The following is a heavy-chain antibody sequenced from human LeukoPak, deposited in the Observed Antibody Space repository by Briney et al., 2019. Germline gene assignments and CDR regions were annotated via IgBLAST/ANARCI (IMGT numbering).Heavy chain of an antibody. Sequence: GGSLRLSCEASGFTFSNSWRTWVRQTPGKGLEWVANIKTDGSEKYYVDSVRGRFTISRDNAKNSLYLQMNSLRAEDTAVYYCATYSSRNAREFQSWGQGTLVTVSS. CDR1: GFTFSNSW. V-gene: IGHV3-7*01. CDR3: ATYSSRNAREFQS. J-gene: IGHJ1*01. CDR2: IKTDGSEK. D-gene: IGHD2-2*01.